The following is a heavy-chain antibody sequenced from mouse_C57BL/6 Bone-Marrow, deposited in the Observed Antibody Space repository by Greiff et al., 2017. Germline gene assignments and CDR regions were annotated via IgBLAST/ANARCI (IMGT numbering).Heavy chain of an antibody. CDR1: GYAFSSSC. D-gene: IGHD1-1*01. J-gene: IGHJ4*01. V-gene: IGHV1-82*01. CDR3: AGRGSSYGPPYYAMDY. Sequence: QVQLQQSGPELVKPGASVKISCKASGYAFSSSCMNWVKQRPGKGLEWIGRIYPGDGDTNYNGKFKGKATLTADKSSSTAYMQLSSLTSEDSAVYFGAGRGSSYGPPYYAMDYWGQGTSVTVSS. CDR2: IYPGDGDT.